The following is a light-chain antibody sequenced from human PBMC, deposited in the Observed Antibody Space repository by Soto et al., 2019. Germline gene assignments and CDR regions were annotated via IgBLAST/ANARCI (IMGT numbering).Light chain of an antibody. V-gene: IGLV1-51*01. J-gene: IGLJ2*01. CDR2: DNN. Sequence: QSVLTQPPSVSAAPGRKVTISCSGSSSNIGNNYVSWYQQLPGTAPKLLIYDNNERPSGIPDRFSGSKSGTSATLGITGLQTGDEADYYCGTWDSSLSAVVFGGGTKVTVL. CDR1: SSNIGNNY. CDR3: GTWDSSLSAVV.